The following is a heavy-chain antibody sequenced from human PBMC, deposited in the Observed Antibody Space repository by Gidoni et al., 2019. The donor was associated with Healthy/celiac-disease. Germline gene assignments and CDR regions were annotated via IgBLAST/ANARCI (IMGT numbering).Heavy chain of an antibody. CDR2: INHSGST. CDR1: GGSFSGYY. J-gene: IGHJ4*02. CDR3: ARGYSYGRYYFDY. V-gene: IGHV4-34*01. D-gene: IGHD5-18*01. Sequence: QVQLQQWGAGLLKPSETLSLTCAVYGGSFSGYYWSWIRQPPGKGLEWIGEINHSGSTNYNPSLKSRVTISVDTSKNQFSLKLSSVTAADTAVYYCARGYSYGRYYFDYWGQGTLVTVSS.